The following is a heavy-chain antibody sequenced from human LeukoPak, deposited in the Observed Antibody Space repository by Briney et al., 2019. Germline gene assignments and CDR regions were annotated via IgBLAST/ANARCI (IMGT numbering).Heavy chain of an antibody. V-gene: IGHV4-59*01. CDR2: IYYSGST. CDR1: GGSISSYY. J-gene: IGHJ2*01. CDR3: ARVGVGGSGWVPSWCFDL. D-gene: IGHD6-19*01. Sequence: SETLSLTCTVSGGSISSYYWSWIRQPPGKGLEWIGYIYYSGSTNYNPSLKSRVTISVDTSKNQFSLKLSSVTAADTAVYYCARVGVGGSGWVPSWCFDLWGRGTLVTVSS.